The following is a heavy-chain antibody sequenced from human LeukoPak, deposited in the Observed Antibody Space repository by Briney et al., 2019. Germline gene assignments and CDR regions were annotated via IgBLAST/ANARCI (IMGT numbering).Heavy chain of an antibody. D-gene: IGHD2-2*01. CDR3: AEYCSSTSCLGGAFDI. J-gene: IGHJ3*02. Sequence: SVKVSCKASGGTFSSYAISWVRQAPGQGLEWMGGIIPIFGTANYAQKFQGRVTITTDESTSTAYMELSSLRSEDTAVYYCAEYCSSTSCLGGAFDIWGQGTMVTVSS. V-gene: IGHV1-69*05. CDR2: IIPIFGTA. CDR1: GGTFSSYA.